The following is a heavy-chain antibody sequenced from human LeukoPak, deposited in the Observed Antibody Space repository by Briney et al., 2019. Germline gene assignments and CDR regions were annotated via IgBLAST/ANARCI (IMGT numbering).Heavy chain of an antibody. D-gene: IGHD6-19*01. CDR1: GYSISSGYF. Sequence: SSETLSLTCSVSGYSISSGYFWGWIRQPPGKGLEWIGSMYHSGSTYYNPSLKSRVTISVDTSKNEFSLKLSSVTAADTAVYYCAREAPSSVAGIDYWGQGTLVTVSS. CDR2: MYHSGST. J-gene: IGHJ4*02. V-gene: IGHV4-38-2*02. CDR3: AREAPSSVAGIDY.